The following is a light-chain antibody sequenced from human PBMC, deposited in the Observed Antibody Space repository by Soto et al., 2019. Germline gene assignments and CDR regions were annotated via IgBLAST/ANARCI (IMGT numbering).Light chain of an antibody. Sequence: EIVLTQSPGTLSLSPGERATLSCRASQSVAGSYLAWYQQKPGQAPRLLIYGASSRATGIPDRFSGSGSEKDFTLTISRLEPEDFAVYSCHQYGDRMTFGQGTKVDIK. V-gene: IGKV3-20*01. CDR2: GAS. CDR1: QSVAGSY. J-gene: IGKJ1*01. CDR3: HQYGDRMT.